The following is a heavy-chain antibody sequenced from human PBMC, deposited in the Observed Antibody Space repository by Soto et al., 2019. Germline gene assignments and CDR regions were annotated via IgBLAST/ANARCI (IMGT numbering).Heavy chain of an antibody. D-gene: IGHD3-16*01. V-gene: IGHV4-4*02. J-gene: IGHJ4*02. CDR2: IYHSGST. Sequence: QVQLQESGPGLVKPSGTLSLTCAVSGGSISSSNGWSWVRQPPGQGLQWIGEIYHSGSTNYIPPLKSRVSLAVDKYRNQFSRGLSFVTAADTAIYYCASRWGRGRVDYWGQGTLVTVSS. CDR1: GGSISSSNG. CDR3: ASRWGRGRVDY.